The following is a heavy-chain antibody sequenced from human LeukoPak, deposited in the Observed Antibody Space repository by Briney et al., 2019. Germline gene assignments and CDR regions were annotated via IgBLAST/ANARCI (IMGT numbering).Heavy chain of an antibody. D-gene: IGHD5-18*01. CDR3: ARGGIQLWFGQDY. V-gene: IGHV4-59*01. J-gene: IGHJ4*02. CDR1: GGSISSYY. Sequence: SETLPLTCTVSGGSISSYYWSWIRQPPGKGLEWIGYIYYSGSTNYNPSLKSRVTISVDTSKNQFSLKLSSVTAADTAVYYCARGGIQLWFGQDYWGQGTLVTVSS. CDR2: IYYSGST.